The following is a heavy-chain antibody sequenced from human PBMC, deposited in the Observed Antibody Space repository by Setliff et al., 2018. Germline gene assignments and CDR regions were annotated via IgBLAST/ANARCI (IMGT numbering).Heavy chain of an antibody. J-gene: IGHJ3*02. V-gene: IGHV3-7*01. CDR1: GFTFSSYW. CDR2: IKQDGGEK. D-gene: IGHD3-9*01. Sequence: PGGSLRLSCAASGFTFSSYWMSWVRQAPGKGLEWVANIKQDGGEKYYVDSVKGRFTISRDNAKNSLYLQMNSLRAEDTAVYYCARDDYDILTGSPGEDAFDIWGQGTMVTVSS. CDR3: ARDDYDILTGSPGEDAFDI.